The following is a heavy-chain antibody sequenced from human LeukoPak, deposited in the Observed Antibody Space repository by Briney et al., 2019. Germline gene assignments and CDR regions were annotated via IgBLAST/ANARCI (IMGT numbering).Heavy chain of an antibody. J-gene: IGHJ4*02. Sequence: PSETLSLTCAVSGGPISSGGYSWSWIRQPPGKGLEWIGYIYHGGSTYYNPSLKSRVTISVDRSKNQFSLKLSSVTAADTAVYYCVRHPALVPPDDWGQGTLVIVSS. CDR2: IYHGGST. CDR1: GGPISSGGYS. V-gene: IGHV4-30-2*01. D-gene: IGHD6-6*01. CDR3: VRHPALVPPDD.